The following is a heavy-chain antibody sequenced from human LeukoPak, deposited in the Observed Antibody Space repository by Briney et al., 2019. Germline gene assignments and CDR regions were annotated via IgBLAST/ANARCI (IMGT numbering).Heavy chain of an antibody. D-gene: IGHD1-26*01. CDR3: AGQGVVGATGFDY. Sequence: PSETLSLTCSVSGGSISSISYYWGWIRQPPGKGLEWIGNIYSSGSTYNNPSLKSRVIISVDTSKNQFSLKLTSVTAADTAVYYCAGQGVVGATGFDYWGQGTLVTVSS. CDR2: IYSSGST. J-gene: IGHJ4*02. V-gene: IGHV4-39*01. CDR1: GGSISSISYY.